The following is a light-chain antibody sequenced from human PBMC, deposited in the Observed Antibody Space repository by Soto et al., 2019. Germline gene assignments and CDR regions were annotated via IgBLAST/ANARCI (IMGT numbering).Light chain of an antibody. CDR3: QQYHSYTLP. V-gene: IGKV1-16*02. CDR1: QDIKNY. CDR2: AAS. J-gene: IGKJ4*01. Sequence: DIQMTQSPSSLSASVGGTVTITCRASQDIKNYLAWFQQKPGKAPKSLIFAASSLQSGVPSKFTGTGSGTDFTLTISSLQAEDVATYFCQQYHSYTLPFGVVTKVDIX.